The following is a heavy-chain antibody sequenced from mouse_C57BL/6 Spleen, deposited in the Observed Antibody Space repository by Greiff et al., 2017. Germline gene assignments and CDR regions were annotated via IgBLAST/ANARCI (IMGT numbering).Heavy chain of an antibody. CDR3: SRRGTTVVASRDFDY. CDR2: ILPGSGST. Sequence: QVQLQQSGAELMKPGASVKLSCTATGYTFTGYWIEWVKQRPGHGLEWIGEILPGSGSTNYNEKFKGKATFTAETSSNTAYMQLSSLTTEDAAIYDGSRRGTTVVASRDFDYWGQGTTLTVSS. J-gene: IGHJ2*01. V-gene: IGHV1-9*01. CDR1: GYTFTGYW. D-gene: IGHD1-1*01.